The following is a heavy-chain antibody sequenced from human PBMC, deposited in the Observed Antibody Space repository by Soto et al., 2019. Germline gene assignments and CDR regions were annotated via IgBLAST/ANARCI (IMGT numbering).Heavy chain of an antibody. CDR2: ISAYNGNT. CDR3: AREYYDIWTGYLGYYYYGMDV. D-gene: IGHD3-9*01. Sequence: GASVKVSCKASGYTFTSYGISWVRQAPGQGLEWMGWISAYNGNTNYAQKLQGRVTMTTDTSTSTAYMELRSLRSDDTAVYYCAREYYDIWTGYLGYYYYGMDVWGQGTTVTVSS. J-gene: IGHJ6*02. V-gene: IGHV1-18*01. CDR1: GYTFTSYG.